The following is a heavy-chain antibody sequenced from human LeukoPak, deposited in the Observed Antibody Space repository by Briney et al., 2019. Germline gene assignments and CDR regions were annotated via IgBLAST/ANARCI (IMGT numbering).Heavy chain of an antibody. J-gene: IGHJ6*03. V-gene: IGHV1-18*01. Sequence: ASVKVSCKASGYTFTSYGISWVRQAPGQGLERMGWISAYNGNTNYAQKLQGRVTMTTDTSTSTAYMELRSLRSDDTAVYYCARVIAARHYYYYYYYMDVWGKGTTVTVSS. CDR1: GYTFTSYG. CDR2: ISAYNGNT. CDR3: ARVIAARHYYYYYYYMDV. D-gene: IGHD6-6*01.